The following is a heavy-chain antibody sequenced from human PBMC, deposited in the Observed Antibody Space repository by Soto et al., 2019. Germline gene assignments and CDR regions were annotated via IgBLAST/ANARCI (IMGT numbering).Heavy chain of an antibody. J-gene: IGHJ6*02. D-gene: IGHD3-10*01. V-gene: IGHV1-69*12. CDR3: ARDRVGEYYGSASNYGMDV. CDR1: GGTFSSYA. Sequence: QVQLVQSGAEVKKPGSSVKVSCKASGGTFSSYAISWVRQAPGQGLEWMGGIIPIFGTANYAQKFQGRVTTTADEATSTAYMERSSLRSEDTAVYYCARDRVGEYYGSASNYGMDVWGQGTTVTVSS. CDR2: IIPIFGTA.